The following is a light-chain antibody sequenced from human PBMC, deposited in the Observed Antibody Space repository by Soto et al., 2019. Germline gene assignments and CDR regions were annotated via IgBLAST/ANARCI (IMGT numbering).Light chain of an antibody. Sequence: DIQMTPPPSTLSASVGDRVTITCRASQSISSWLAWYQQKPGKAPKLLIYKASSLESGVPSRFSGSGSGTEFTLTISSLQPEDFATYYCQQYYSYPRTFGQGTKVDIK. V-gene: IGKV1-5*03. CDR3: QQYYSYPRT. CDR2: KAS. CDR1: QSISSW. J-gene: IGKJ1*01.